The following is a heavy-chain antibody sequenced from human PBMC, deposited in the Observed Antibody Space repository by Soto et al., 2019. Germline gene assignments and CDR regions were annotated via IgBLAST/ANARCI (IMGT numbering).Heavy chain of an antibody. CDR1: GYTFSDFD. D-gene: IGHD3-16*01. CDR2: MNTKSGDT. Sequence: QAHLEQSGAEVTRPGASVKVSCKASGYTFSDFDINWLRQASGQGPEWMGWMNTKSGDTFFAQRFQGRFNMTLDTSLSTAYMEVGSLTSDDTAMYYCARGNPFNYAGFDVWGQGTTVAVSS. CDR3: ARGNPFNYAGFDV. J-gene: IGHJ6*02. V-gene: IGHV1-8*01.